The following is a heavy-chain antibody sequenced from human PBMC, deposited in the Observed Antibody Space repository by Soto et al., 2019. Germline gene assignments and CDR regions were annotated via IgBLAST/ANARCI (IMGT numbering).Heavy chain of an antibody. J-gene: IGHJ4*01. CDR3: ARADWISY. D-gene: IGHD3-9*01. Sequence: EVQLVESGGGLVQPGGSVRLSCAASGFTFSSYWMHWVRQAPGKGLMWVSRIHNDGSTTRYADSVKGRCTISRDNATNTLSRQMRCLRVHDAAVYYCARADWISYWGQGTLFTVSS. CDR2: IHNDGSTT. V-gene: IGHV3-74*01. CDR1: GFTFSSYW.